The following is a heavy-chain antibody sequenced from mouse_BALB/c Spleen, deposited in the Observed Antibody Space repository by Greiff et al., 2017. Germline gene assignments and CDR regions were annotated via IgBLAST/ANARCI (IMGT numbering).Heavy chain of an antibody. J-gene: IGHJ4*01. D-gene: IGHD1-2*01. CDR3: ARWALLRAMDY. Sequence: EVQLQESGPELVKPGASVKISCKASGYSFTGYYMHWVKQSHVKSLEWIGRINPYNGATSYNQNFKDKASLTVDKSSSTAYMELHSLTSEDSAVYYCARWALLRAMDYWGQGTSVTVSS. V-gene: IGHV1-31*01. CDR2: INPYNGAT. CDR1: GYSFTGYY.